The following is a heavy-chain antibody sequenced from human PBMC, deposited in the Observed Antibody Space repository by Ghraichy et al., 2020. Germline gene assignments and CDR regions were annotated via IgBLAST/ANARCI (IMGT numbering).Heavy chain of an antibody. D-gene: IGHD3-10*02. Sequence: GGSLRLSCAASGFTFSSYAMSWVRQAPGKGLEWVSAISGSGGSTYYADSVKGRFTISRDNSKNTLYLQMNSLRAEDTAVYYCAKDSAADLLWSGRFYDAFDIWGQGTMVTVSS. J-gene: IGHJ3*02. CDR3: AKDSAADLLWSGRFYDAFDI. CDR1: GFTFSSYA. V-gene: IGHV3-23*01. CDR2: ISGSGGST.